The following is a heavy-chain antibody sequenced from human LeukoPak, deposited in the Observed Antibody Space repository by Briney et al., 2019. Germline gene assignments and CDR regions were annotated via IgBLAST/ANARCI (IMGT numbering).Heavy chain of an antibody. J-gene: IGHJ4*02. CDR3: TTDLGDYGDYIRC. CDR2: IKSDGGTT. Sequence: GGSLRLSCAAPGFTFNNAWMSWVRQAPGEGLEWVGRIKSDGGTTDYAAPVKGRFTISRDDSKNTLYLQMNSLKAEDAAVYYCTTDLGDYGDYIRCWGQGTLVTVSS. CDR1: GFTFNNAW. V-gene: IGHV3-15*01. D-gene: IGHD4-17*01.